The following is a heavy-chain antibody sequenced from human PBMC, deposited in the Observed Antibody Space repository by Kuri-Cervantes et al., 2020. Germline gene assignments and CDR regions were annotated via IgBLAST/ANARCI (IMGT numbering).Heavy chain of an antibody. CDR3: AKSVIRRNDY. CDR2: ISGSGGST. CDR1: GFTFSSYA. J-gene: IGHJ4*02. V-gene: IGHV3-23*01. Sequence: GESLKISCAASGFTFSSYAMSWVRQAPGKGLEWVSAISGSGGSTYYADSVKGRFTISRDNSKNTLYLQMNSLRAEDTAVYYCAKSVIRRNDYWGQGTLVTVSS. D-gene: IGHD3-3*01.